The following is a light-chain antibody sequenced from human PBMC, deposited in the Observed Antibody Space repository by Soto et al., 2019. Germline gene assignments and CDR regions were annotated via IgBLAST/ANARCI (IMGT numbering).Light chain of an antibody. CDR1: QTVASN. Sequence: EIVMTQSPASLSVSPGDGATLSCRASQTVASNLAWYQQKPGQGPRLLIHGASTRAAGVPARFSGSESGTDFTLTISSLQSEDFAVYYCQQYHNWPPQYTFGQGTKLQIK. V-gene: IGKV3-15*01. J-gene: IGKJ2*01. CDR2: GAS. CDR3: QQYHNWPPQYT.